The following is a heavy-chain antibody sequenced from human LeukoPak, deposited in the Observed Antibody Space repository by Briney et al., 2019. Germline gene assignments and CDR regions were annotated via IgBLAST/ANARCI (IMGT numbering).Heavy chain of an antibody. CDR1: GYTLTELS. CDR3: ARWRGWYGDYRSHLDY. D-gene: IGHD4-17*01. Sequence: ASVKVSCKVSGYTLTELSMHWVRQAPGKGLEWMGGFDPEDGETIYAQKFQGRVTMTEDTSTDTAYMELSSLRSDDTAVYYCARWRGWYGDYRSHLDYWGQGTLVTVSS. J-gene: IGHJ4*02. V-gene: IGHV1-24*01. CDR2: FDPEDGET.